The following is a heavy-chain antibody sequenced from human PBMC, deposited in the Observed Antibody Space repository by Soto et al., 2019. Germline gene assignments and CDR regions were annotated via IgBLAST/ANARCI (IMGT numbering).Heavy chain of an antibody. J-gene: IGHJ6*02. CDR2: ISYDGSNK. V-gene: IGHV3-30*18. CDR1: GFTFSSYG. Sequence: GGSLRLSCAASGFTFSSYGMHWVRQAPGKGLEWVAVISYDGSNKYYADSVKSRFTISRDNSKNTLYLQMNSLRAEDTAVYYCAKHDGMDVWGQGTTVTVSS. CDR3: AKHDGMDV.